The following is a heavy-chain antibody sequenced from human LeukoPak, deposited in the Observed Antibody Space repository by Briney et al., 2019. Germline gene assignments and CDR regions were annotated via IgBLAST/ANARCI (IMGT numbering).Heavy chain of an antibody. CDR2: INQDGTEK. V-gene: IGHV3-7*01. D-gene: IGHD6-19*01. Sequence: GESLRLSCAASGFTFTTYWMTWVRQAPGKGLEWVANINQDGTEKYYVDSVKGRFTISRDNAKNSLYLQMNSLRAEDTAVYYCATYSSAFSYWGQGTLVTVSS. J-gene: IGHJ4*02. CDR1: GFTFTTYW. CDR3: ATYSSAFSY.